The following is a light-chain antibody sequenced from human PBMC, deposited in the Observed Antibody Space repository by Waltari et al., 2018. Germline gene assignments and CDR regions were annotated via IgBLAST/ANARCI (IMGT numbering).Light chain of an antibody. CDR1: SSDVGNYKR. Sequence: QSALTQPASVSGSPGQSITISCIGTSSDVGNYKRVSWYQQHPGKAPKLMIYAVSKRPSGVSDRFAGSNSGDMASLTISGLQPEDEAEYFCSSYAGSSKGVFGGGTKVTVL. V-gene: IGLV2-23*02. CDR2: AVS. J-gene: IGLJ2*01. CDR3: SSYAGSSKGV.